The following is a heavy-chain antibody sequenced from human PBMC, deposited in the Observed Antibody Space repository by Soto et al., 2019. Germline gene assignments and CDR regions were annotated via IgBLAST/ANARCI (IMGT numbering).Heavy chain of an antibody. Sequence: PSETLSLTCTVSGGSISSGGYYWSWIRQHPGKGLEWIGYIYYSGSTYYNPSLKSRVTISVDTSRNQFSLKLSSVTAADTAVYYCAHLRGYCSSTSCPRGAFDIWGHGTMVTVSS. CDR2: IYYSGST. D-gene: IGHD2-2*01. CDR1: GGSISSGGYY. J-gene: IGHJ3*02. V-gene: IGHV4-31*03. CDR3: AHLRGYCSSTSCPRGAFDI.